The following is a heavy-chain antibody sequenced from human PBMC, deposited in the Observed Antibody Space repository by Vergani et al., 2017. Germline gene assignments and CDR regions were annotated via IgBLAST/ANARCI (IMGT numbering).Heavy chain of an antibody. V-gene: IGHV4-34*01. D-gene: IGHD5-18*01. CDR1: GGSFSGYY. J-gene: IGHJ4*02. CDR2: INHSGST. Sequence: QVQLQQWGAGLLKPSETLSLTCAVFGGSFSGYYWSWIRQPPGTGREWIGEINHSGSTNYNPSLKSRVTISVDTSKNQFSLKLSSVTAADTAVYYCARGGRSRARGYSYGYTVFDYWGQGTLVTVSS. CDR3: ARGGRSRARGYSYGYTVFDY.